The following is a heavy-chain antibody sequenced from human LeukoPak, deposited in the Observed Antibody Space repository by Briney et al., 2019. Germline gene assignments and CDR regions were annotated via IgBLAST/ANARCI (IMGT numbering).Heavy chain of an antibody. CDR1: GFTFSNYY. Sequence: GGSLRLSCAASGFTFSNYYMSWIRQAPGKGLEWVSYISSSGSTIYYADSVKGRFTISRDNAKNSLYLQMNSLRAEDTAVYYCARYNTYYDSSGYIPDWGQGTLVTVSS. CDR2: ISSSGSTI. D-gene: IGHD3-22*01. V-gene: IGHV3-11*04. J-gene: IGHJ4*02. CDR3: ARYNTYYDSSGYIPD.